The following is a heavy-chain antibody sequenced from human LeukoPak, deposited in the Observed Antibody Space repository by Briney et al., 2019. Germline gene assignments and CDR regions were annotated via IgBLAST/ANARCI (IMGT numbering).Heavy chain of an antibody. CDR2: FYYSGST. CDR1: GDSISSSSYY. Sequence: KPSETLSLTCTVSGDSISSSSYYWGWIRQPPGKGLEWIGSFYYSGSTYYNPSLKSRVTISVDASKNQFSLKLTSVTAADADVYYCASLPATASYYYYYMDVWGKGTTVTVSS. V-gene: IGHV4-39*07. CDR3: ASLPATASYYYYYMDV. D-gene: IGHD5/OR15-5a*01. J-gene: IGHJ6*03.